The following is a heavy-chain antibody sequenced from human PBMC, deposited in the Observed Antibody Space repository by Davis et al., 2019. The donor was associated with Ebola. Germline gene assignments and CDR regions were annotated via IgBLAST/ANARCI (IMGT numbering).Heavy chain of an antibody. CDR1: GYTFTGYY. CDR3: ARRGTGWFDP. V-gene: IGHV1-2*04. J-gene: IGHJ5*02. Sequence: AASVKVSCKASGYTFTGYYMHWVRQAPGQGLEWVGWINPNSGDTNYAQKFQGWVTMTRDTSISTAYMELRSLRSDDTAVYYCARRGTGWFDPWGQGTLVTVSS. D-gene: IGHD3-16*01. CDR2: INPNSGDT.